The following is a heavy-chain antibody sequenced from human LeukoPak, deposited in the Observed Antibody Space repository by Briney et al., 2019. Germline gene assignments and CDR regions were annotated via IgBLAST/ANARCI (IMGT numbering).Heavy chain of an antibody. V-gene: IGHV3-48*03. Sequence: GGSLRLSCAASGFTFSSYEMNWVRQAPGKGLEWVSYINSSGSTIYYADSVKGRFTISRDNAKNSLYLQMNSLRAEDTAVYYCARGSWFDPWGQGTLVTVSS. CDR2: INSSGSTI. CDR3: ARGSWFDP. CDR1: GFTFSSYE. J-gene: IGHJ5*02.